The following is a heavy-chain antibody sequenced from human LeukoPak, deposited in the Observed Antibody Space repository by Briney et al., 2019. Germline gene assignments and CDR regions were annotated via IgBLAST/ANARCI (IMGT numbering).Heavy chain of an antibody. CDR2: IRGSGGTT. V-gene: IGHV3-23*01. D-gene: IGHD2-15*01. CDR1: GFSFSSYA. Sequence: GGSLRLSCAASGFSFSSYAMSWVRQAPGKGLEWVSGIRGSGGTTYHADSVKGRFTISRDNFKNTLYLQMNSLRVEDTAVYYCANGVNDIVVVTGVPYCDKWGQETLVTVSS. CDR3: ANGVNDIVVVTGVPYCDK. J-gene: IGHJ4*02.